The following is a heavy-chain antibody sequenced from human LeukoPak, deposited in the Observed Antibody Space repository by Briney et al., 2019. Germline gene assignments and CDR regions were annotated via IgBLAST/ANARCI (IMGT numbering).Heavy chain of an antibody. V-gene: IGHV7-4-1*02. Sequence: PLASVKVSCKASGYTFTTYAMNWVRQAPGQGLEWMGWINTNTGNPTYAQGFTGRFVFSLDTSVSTAYLQISSLKAEDTAVYYCARGFNTGTKGIFDYWGQGTLVTVSS. CDR1: GYTFTTYA. D-gene: IGHD7-27*01. CDR2: INTNTGNP. J-gene: IGHJ4*02. CDR3: ARGFNTGTKGIFDY.